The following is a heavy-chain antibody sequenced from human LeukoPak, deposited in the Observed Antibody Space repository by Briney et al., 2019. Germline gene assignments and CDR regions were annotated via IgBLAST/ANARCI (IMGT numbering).Heavy chain of an antibody. CDR3: AREIEGYSSGWYFDY. Sequence: SVTVTCKCSGGTFSSYAISWVRQPPGQGLEWMGGIIPIFGTANYAQKFQGRVTITADESTSTAYMELSSLRSEDTAVYYCAREIEGYSSGWYFDYWGQGTLVTVSS. CDR1: GGTFSSYA. CDR2: IIPIFGTA. D-gene: IGHD6-19*01. J-gene: IGHJ4*02. V-gene: IGHV1-69*01.